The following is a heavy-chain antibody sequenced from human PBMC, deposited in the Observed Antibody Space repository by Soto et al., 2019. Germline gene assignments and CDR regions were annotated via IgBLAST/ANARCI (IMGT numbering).Heavy chain of an antibody. V-gene: IGHV3-30-3*01. Sequence: GGSLRVSCADSGWTYSSCAMHWVGQAAGKGLEWVAVISYDGSNKYYADSVKGRFTISRDNSKNTLYLQMNSLRADDTAVYYCARAPPVELATGKNDSWRQGTLVTVSS. D-gene: IGHD5-12*01. CDR2: ISYDGSNK. J-gene: IGHJ4*02. CDR1: GWTYSSCA. CDR3: ARAPPVELATGKNDS.